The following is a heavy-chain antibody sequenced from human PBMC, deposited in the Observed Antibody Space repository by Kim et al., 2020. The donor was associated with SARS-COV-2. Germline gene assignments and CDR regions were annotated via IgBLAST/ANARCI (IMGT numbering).Heavy chain of an antibody. CDR2: ISSSSSTI. V-gene: IGHV3-48*02. CDR1: GFTFSSYS. D-gene: IGHD3-22*01. J-gene: IGHJ4*02. CDR3: ARGRDDLYDSSGYYMIYFDY. Sequence: GGSLRLSCAASGFTFSSYSMNWVRQAPGKGLEWVSYISSSSSTIYYADSVKGRFTISRDNAKNSLYLQMNSLRDEDTAVYYCARGRDDLYDSSGYYMIYFDYWGQGTLVTVSS.